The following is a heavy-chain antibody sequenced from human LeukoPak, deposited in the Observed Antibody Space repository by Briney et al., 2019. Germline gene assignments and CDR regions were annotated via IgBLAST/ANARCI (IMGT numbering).Heavy chain of an antibody. V-gene: IGHV3-7*01. J-gene: IGHJ4*02. CDR1: GFTFNNYW. CDR2: IKQDGSET. CDR3: ARSYYDNSGSFGF. D-gene: IGHD3-22*01. Sequence: GGSLRLSCAASGFTFNNYWMNWVRQAPGKGLEWVANIKQDGSETYYVDSVKGRFTISRDNAKNSVYLQMNSLRAEDTAVYYCARSYYDNSGSFGFWGQGTLVTVSP.